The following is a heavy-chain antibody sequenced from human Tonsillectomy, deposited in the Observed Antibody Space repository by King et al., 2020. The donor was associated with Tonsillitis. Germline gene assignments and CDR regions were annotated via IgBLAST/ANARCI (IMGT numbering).Heavy chain of an antibody. CDR1: GFTFSGSA. J-gene: IGHJ6*02. Sequence: EVQLVESGGGLVQPGGSLKLSCAASGFTFSGSAMHWVRQASGKGLEWVGRIRSKANSYATAYAASVKGRFTISRDDSKNTAYLQMNSLKTEDTAVYYCTRQAPVPPSGDYYYYYGMDVWGQGTTVTVPS. V-gene: IGHV3-73*01. CDR2: IRSKANSYAT. CDR3: TRQAPVPPSGDYYYYYGMDV. D-gene: IGHD1-26*01.